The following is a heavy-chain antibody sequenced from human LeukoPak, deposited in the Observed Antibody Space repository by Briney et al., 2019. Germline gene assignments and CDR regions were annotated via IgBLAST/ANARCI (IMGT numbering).Heavy chain of an antibody. Sequence: ASVKVSCKASGYTFTSYDINWVRQATGQGLEWMGWMNPNGGNTGYAQKFQGRVTMTRNTSISTAYMELSSLRSEDTAVYYCARGLKYYDILTGYRYYYYYYMDVWGKGTTVTISS. V-gene: IGHV1-8*01. J-gene: IGHJ6*03. D-gene: IGHD3-9*01. CDR1: GYTFTSYD. CDR2: MNPNGGNT. CDR3: ARGLKYYDILTGYRYYYYYYMDV.